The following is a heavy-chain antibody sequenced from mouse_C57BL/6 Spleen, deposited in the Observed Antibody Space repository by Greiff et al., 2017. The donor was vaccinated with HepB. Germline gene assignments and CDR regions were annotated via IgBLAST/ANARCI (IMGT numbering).Heavy chain of an antibody. D-gene: IGHD1-1*01. CDR3: ARITTVVDYFDY. CDR1: GYTFTDYY. J-gene: IGHJ2*01. CDR2: INPNNGGT. V-gene: IGHV1-26*01. Sequence: VQLQQSGPELVKPGASVKISCKASGYTFTDYYMNWVKQSHGKSLEWIGDINPNNGGTSYNQKFKGKATLTVDKSSSTAYMELRSLTSEDSAVYYCARITTVVDYFDYWGQGTTLTVSS.